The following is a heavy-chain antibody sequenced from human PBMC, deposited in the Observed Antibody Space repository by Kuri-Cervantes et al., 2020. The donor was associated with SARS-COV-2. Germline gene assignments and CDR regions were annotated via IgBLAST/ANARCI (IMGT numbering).Heavy chain of an antibody. V-gene: IGHV4-34*01. CDR1: GGSFSGYY. J-gene: IGHJ6*03. Sequence: SETLSLTCAVYGGSFSGYYWSWIRQPPGKGLEWIGEINHSGSTNYNPSLKSRVTISVDTSKNQFSLKLSSVTAADTAVYYCARASLDYYYMDVWGKGTTVT. D-gene: IGHD3-10*01. CDR2: INHSGST. CDR3: ARASLDYYYMDV.